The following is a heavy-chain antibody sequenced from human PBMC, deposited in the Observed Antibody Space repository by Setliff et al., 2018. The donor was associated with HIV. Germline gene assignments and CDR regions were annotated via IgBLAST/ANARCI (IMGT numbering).Heavy chain of an antibody. J-gene: IGHJ4*02. CDR2: IYHSWTSRNT. D-gene: IGHD3-9*01. CDR3: ARQALSYDVLTGFQNLPDF. Sequence: PSETLSLTCTVSGGSVNTNSYYWGWIRQPPGKGLEWLGTIYHSWTSRNTFFNPSLKSRVTMSVDMSKNQISLNPRSVTAADTAVYYCARQALSYDVLTGFQNLPDFWGQGTLVTVSS. V-gene: IGHV4-39*01. CDR1: GGSVNTNSYY.